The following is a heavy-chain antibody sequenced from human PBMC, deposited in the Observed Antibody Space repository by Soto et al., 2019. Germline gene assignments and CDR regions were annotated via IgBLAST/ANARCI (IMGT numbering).Heavy chain of an antibody. D-gene: IGHD3-10*01. CDR3: XRSSGMVRGVIITYRPFDY. V-gene: IGHV4-61*01. J-gene: IGHJ4*02. Sequence: QVQLQESGPGLVKPSETLSLTCTVSGGSVSSGSYYWSWIRQPPGKGLEWIGYIYYSGSTNYNPSLKSRXTXXXXXXXXXXXXXXXXXXXXXXXXXXXXRSSGMVRGVIITYRPFDYWGQGTLVTVSS. CDR2: IYYSGST. CDR1: GGSVSSGSYY.